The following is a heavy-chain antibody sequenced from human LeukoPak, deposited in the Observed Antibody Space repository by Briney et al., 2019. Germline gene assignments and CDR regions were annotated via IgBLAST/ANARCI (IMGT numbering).Heavy chain of an antibody. J-gene: IGHJ6*03. CDR2: INHSGST. D-gene: IGHD3-22*01. CDR1: GGSFSDYY. V-gene: IGHV4-34*01. Sequence: PSETLSLTCAVYGGSFSDYYWSWIRQPPGKGLEWIGEINHSGSTNYNPSLKSRVTISVDTSQNQLSLKLSSVTAADTAVYYCARGVPGMYTSGYYLRPAYYMDVWGKGTTVTISS. CDR3: ARGVPGMYTSGYYLRPAYYMDV.